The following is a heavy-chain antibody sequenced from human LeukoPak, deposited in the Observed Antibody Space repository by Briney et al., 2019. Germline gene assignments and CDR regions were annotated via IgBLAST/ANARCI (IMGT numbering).Heavy chain of an antibody. Sequence: PSETLSLTCTVSGGSISSGNYYWSWIRQPAGKGLEWIGRIYTRGSTKYTPSLKSRVTMSVDTSKNQFSLTLSSVTAADTAVYYCARAFVRGVSSYYFYMDVWGKGATVTISS. CDR3: ARAFVRGVSSYYFYMDV. V-gene: IGHV4-61*02. CDR1: GGSISSGNYY. CDR2: IYTRGST. J-gene: IGHJ6*03. D-gene: IGHD3-10*01.